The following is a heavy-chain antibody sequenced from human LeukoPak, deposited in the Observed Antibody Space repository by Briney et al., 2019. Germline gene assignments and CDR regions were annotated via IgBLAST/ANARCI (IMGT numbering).Heavy chain of an antibody. CDR3: ARDKYYDTSASYYFDY. D-gene: IGHD3-22*01. CDR1: GDSVSSNSAA. J-gene: IGHJ4*02. CDR2: TYYRSKWYN. Sequence: PSQTLSLTCAISGDSVSSNSAAWNWIRHSPSRGLEWLGRTYYRSKWYNDYAVSVRSRITIKPDTSKSQFSLQLNSVTPEDTAVYYCARDKYYDTSASYYFDYWGQGTPVTVSS. V-gene: IGHV6-1*01.